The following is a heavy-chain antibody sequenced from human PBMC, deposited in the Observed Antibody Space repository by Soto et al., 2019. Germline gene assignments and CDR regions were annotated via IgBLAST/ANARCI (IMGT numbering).Heavy chain of an antibody. D-gene: IGHD2-2*01. CDR1: GYSITSGYH. V-gene: IGHV4-38-2*01. J-gene: IGHJ6*02. Sequence: SETLSLTCAVAGYSITSGYHWGWIRQPPRKGLEWIGTISHSGTTYYNPSLKSRVTISIDTSKNQLSLKLTSVTAADTALYYCTRVYCSTTSCFINGMDFWGQGTMVNVSS. CDR2: ISHSGTT. CDR3: TRVYCSTTSCFINGMDF.